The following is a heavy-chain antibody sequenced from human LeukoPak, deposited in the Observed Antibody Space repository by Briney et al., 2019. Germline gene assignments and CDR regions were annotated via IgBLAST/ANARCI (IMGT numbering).Heavy chain of an antibody. V-gene: IGHV3-23*01. CDR3: AKARYDSSGYKNHFDY. Sequence: GGSLRLSCEASGFTFSSYAMSWVRQAPGKGLEWVSAISGSGGSTYYADSVKGRFTISRDNSKNTLYLQMNSLRAEDTAVYYCAKARYDSSGYKNHFDYWGQGTLVTVSS. CDR2: ISGSGGST. J-gene: IGHJ4*02. D-gene: IGHD3-22*01. CDR1: GFTFSSYA.